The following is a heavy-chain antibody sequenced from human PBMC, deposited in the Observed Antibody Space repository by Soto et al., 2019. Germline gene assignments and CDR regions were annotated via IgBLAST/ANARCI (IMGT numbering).Heavy chain of an antibody. CDR1: GFTFTSSA. D-gene: IGHD6-13*01. V-gene: IGHV1-58*01. CDR2: IAVGSGYT. Sequence: ASVKVSCKASGFTFTSSAFQWVRQTRGQRLEWIGWIAVGSGYTNYAQRFQDGVTLSRDMSTSTTYMQLSRLRSEDTAIYYCAADATAWQQLVPSDYWGQGTLVTVSS. CDR3: AADATAWQQLVPSDY. J-gene: IGHJ4*02.